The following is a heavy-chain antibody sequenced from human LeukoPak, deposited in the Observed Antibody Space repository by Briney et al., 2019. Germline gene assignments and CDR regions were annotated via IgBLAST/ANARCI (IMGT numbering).Heavy chain of an antibody. J-gene: IGHJ4*02. V-gene: IGHV4-39*01. CDR2: IYYSGST. D-gene: IGHD3-22*01. CDR3: ASNYYYDSSGYDFDY. CDR1: GGFISTNTYY. Sequence: SETLSLTCTVSGGFISTNTYYWGWIRQPPGKGLEWIGSIYYSGSTYYNPSLKSRVTISVDTSKNQFSLKLSSVTAADAAVYYCASNYYYDSSGYDFDYWGQGTLVTVSS.